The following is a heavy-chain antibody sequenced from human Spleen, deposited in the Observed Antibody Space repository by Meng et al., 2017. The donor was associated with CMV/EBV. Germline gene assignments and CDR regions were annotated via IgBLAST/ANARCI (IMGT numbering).Heavy chain of an antibody. D-gene: IGHD6-6*01. CDR2: INQSGGV. V-gene: IGHV4-34*01. J-gene: IGHJ5*01. CDR1: GVSISGYY. Sequence: SETLSLTCTVSGVSISGYYWSWIRQPPGRGLEWIGEINQSGGVDYTPSLKSRVSISIDASKNPLSLKLSSVTAADTAVYYCARGSIADRLASWGQGALVTVSS. CDR3: ARGSIADRLAS.